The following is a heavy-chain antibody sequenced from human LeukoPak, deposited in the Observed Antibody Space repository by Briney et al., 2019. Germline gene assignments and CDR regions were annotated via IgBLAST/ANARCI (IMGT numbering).Heavy chain of an antibody. CDR2: ISWNSGSI. J-gene: IGHJ4*02. V-gene: IGHV3-9*01. CDR3: AKEHYYYDSSGTYRVIDY. Sequence: GGSLRLSCAASGFTFSSYAMSWVRQAPGKGLEWVSGISWNSGSIGYADSVKGRFTISRDNAKNSLYLQMNSLRAEDTALYYCAKEHYYYDSSGTYRVIDYWGQGTLVTVSS. D-gene: IGHD3-22*01. CDR1: GFTFSSYA.